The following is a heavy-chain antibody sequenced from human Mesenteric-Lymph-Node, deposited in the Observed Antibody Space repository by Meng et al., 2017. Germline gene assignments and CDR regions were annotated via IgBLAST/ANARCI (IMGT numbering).Heavy chain of an antibody. CDR2: IYSGGST. CDR3: ARDSPAAGIDY. Sequence: GQLGGAGGGLIQPGGALRLSCAASGFTVSSNYMSWVRQAPGKGLEWVSVIYSGGSTYYADSVKGRFTISRDNSKNTLYLQMNSLRAEDTAVYYCARDSPAAGIDYWGQGTLVTVSS. D-gene: IGHD6-13*01. V-gene: IGHV3-53*01. J-gene: IGHJ4*02. CDR1: GFTVSSNY.